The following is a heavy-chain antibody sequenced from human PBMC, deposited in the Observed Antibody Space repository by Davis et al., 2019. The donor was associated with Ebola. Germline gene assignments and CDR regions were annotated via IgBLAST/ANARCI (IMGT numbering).Heavy chain of an antibody. CDR1: GFVFSSYG. CDR2: ISSSGSTI. J-gene: IGHJ6*02. CDR3: ARQWLDGYGMDV. V-gene: IGHV3-48*04. D-gene: IGHD6-19*01. Sequence: GESLKISCAASGFVFSSYGMHWVRQAPGKGLEWVSYISSSGSTIYYADSVKGRFTISRDNAKNSLYLQMNSLRAEDTAVYYCARQWLDGYGMDVWGQGTTVTVSS.